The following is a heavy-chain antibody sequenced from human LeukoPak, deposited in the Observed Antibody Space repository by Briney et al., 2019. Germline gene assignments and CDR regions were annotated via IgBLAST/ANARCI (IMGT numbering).Heavy chain of an antibody. CDR2: IYRNADGGTT. J-gene: IGHJ6*02. CDR3: TTDSYCSTTTCYASSNYYYGLDA. CDR1: GFTFSNAR. V-gene: IGHV3-15*05. D-gene: IGHD2-2*01. Sequence: GGSLRLSCAASGFTFSNARMTWVRQAPGKGLEWVGRIYRNADGGTTDYAAPVKGRFTISRDDSKNTLYLQMNSLKTEDTAVYYCTTDSYCSTTTCYASSNYYYGLDAWGQGTSVTVSS.